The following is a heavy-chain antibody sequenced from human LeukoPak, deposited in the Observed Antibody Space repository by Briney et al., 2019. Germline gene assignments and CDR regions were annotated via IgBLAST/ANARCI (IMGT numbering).Heavy chain of an antibody. V-gene: IGHV4-34*01. Sequence: SETLSLTCAVYGGSISHYYWSWIRQSPGKGLECIGEINHSGSTKYNPSLKSRVTISVDTSKNQISLKLNSMTAADTAVYYLWRDSRGPDYWGQGTLVTVSS. D-gene: IGHD3-22*01. CDR2: INHSGST. CDR1: GGSISHYY. CDR3: WRDSRGPDY. J-gene: IGHJ4*02.